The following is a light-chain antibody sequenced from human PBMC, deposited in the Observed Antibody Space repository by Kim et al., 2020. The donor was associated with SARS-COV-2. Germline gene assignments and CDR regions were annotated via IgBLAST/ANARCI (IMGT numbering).Light chain of an antibody. Sequence: AQGKTARIPCGGSDIGSKSVHWYQHKPGQAPVLVIYYDSDRPSGIPERFSGSNSGNTATLTISRVEAGDEADYYCQVWDSTRDHYVFGTGTKVTVL. CDR1: DIGSKS. J-gene: IGLJ1*01. CDR2: YDS. V-gene: IGLV3-21*04. CDR3: QVWDSTRDHYV.